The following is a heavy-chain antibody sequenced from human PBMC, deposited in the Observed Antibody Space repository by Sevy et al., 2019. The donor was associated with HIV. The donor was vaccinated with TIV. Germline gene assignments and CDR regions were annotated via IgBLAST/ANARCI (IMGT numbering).Heavy chain of an antibody. CDR3: VRSREPAHYDILTGGWFDP. D-gene: IGHD3-9*01. Sequence: ASVKVSCKASGFTFRTYIMHWVRQAPGQRPEWMGWIHGGNGNTEYSQKFQGRVTITRDTSASTTYMEGSSLRSEDTAVYYCVRSREPAHYDILTGGWFDPWGQGTLVTVSS. CDR2: IHGGNGNT. V-gene: IGHV1-3*01. CDR1: GFTFRTYI. J-gene: IGHJ5*02.